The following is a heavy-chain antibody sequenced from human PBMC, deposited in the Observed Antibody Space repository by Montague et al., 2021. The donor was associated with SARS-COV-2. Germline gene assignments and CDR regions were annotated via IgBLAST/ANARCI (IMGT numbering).Heavy chain of an antibody. J-gene: IGHJ6*02. CDR1: GGSISSSSYY. CDR3: ARAFTDWLRYYGMDV. D-gene: IGHD3-9*01. V-gene: IGHV4-39*01. CDR2: IYYSGST. Sequence: SETLSLTCTVSGGSISSSSYYWGWIRQPPGKGLEWIGSIYYSGSTYYNPSLKSRVTISVDTSKNQFSLMLSSVTAADTAVYYCARAFTDWLRYYGMDVWGQGTTVTVSS.